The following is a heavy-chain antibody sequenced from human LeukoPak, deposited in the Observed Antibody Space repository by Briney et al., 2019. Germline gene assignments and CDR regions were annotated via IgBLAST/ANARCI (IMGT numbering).Heavy chain of an antibody. CDR3: ARGVPYDSWSGPHYSDY. J-gene: IGHJ4*02. D-gene: IGHD3-3*01. V-gene: IGHV3-53*01. CDR1: GFTVSSNY. Sequence: PGGSLRLSCAASGFTVSSNYMSWVRQAPGKGLEWVSVIYSGGSTYYADSVKGRFTISRDNSKNTLYLQMNSLRAEDTAVYYCARGVPYDSWSGPHYSDYWGQGTLVTVSS. CDR2: IYSGGST.